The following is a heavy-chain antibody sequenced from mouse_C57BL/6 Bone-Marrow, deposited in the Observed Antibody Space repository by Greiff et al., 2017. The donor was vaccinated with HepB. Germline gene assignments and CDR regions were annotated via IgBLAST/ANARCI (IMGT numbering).Heavy chain of an antibody. CDR2: IYPGSGNT. V-gene: IGHV1-76*01. CDR1: GYTFTDYY. Sequence: QVQLQQSGAELVRPGASVKLSCKASGYTFTDYYINWVKQRPGQGLEWIARIYPGSGNTYYNEKFKGKATLTAEKSSSTAYMQLSSLTSEDSAVYFCARDYYYGSSYTWFAYWGQGTLVTVSA. D-gene: IGHD1-1*01. J-gene: IGHJ3*01. CDR3: ARDYYYGSSYTWFAY.